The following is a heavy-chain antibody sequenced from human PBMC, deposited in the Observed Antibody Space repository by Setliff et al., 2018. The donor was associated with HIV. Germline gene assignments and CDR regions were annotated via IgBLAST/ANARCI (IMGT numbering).Heavy chain of an antibody. Sequence: GESLKISCAASGFTFTDYWMHWVRQAPGRGLEWVSSISIGSGGAIDYADSVQGRFTISRDNSKNSLYLQMNSLRVEDTAVYYCARDYLYYNLYNGSPVYGMDVWGQGTTVTVSS. CDR2: ISIGSGGAI. V-gene: IGHV3-21*01. CDR3: ARDYLYYNLYNGSPVYGMDV. J-gene: IGHJ6*02. CDR1: GFTFTDYW. D-gene: IGHD3-3*01.